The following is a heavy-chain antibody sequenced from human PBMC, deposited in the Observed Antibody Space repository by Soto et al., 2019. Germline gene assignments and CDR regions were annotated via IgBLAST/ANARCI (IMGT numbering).Heavy chain of an antibody. Sequence: EVHLLESGGGLVQPGGSLRLSCAASGFTFSTYSMSWVRQAPGKGLEWVSAIIASGGSTFYADSLKGRFTISRDNSKNTLYLQMNSLRAEDTAVYYCAKTQGYFDYWGQGTLVTVSS. V-gene: IGHV3-23*01. CDR1: GFTFSTYS. CDR3: AKTQGYFDY. CDR2: IIASGGST. J-gene: IGHJ4*02.